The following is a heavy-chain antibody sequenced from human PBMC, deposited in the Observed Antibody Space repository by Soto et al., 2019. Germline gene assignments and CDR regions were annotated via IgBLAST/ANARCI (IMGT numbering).Heavy chain of an antibody. J-gene: IGHJ3*01. V-gene: IGHV1-8*01. CDR3: ARYRTKVPVAYDV. CDR2: MNPSGRNT. CDR1: GLAFPIDD. D-gene: IGHD3-16*02. Sequence: ASVKVSCKASGLAFPIDDIIWVRQSIGQGLEFMGWMNPSGRNTGYTQKFQGRATFTWNTPTNTAYMDLSGLRSEDTAVYYCARYRTKVPVAYDVWGQGTMVTVSS.